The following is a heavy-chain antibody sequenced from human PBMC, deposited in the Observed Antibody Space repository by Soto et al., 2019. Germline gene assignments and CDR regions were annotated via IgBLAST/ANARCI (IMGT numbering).Heavy chain of an antibody. CDR1: GYAFTGYY. V-gene: IGHV1-2*04. CDR2: INPNSGGT. J-gene: IGHJ5*02. CDR3: ARGVGDCSSTSCYVGKKVVIRNWFDP. Sequence: QVQLVQSGAEVKKPWASVKVSCKASGYAFTGYYMHWVRQAPGQGLEWMGWINPNSGGTNYAQKFQGWVTMTRDTSISTAYMELSRLRSDDTAVYYCARGVGDCSSTSCYVGKKVVIRNWFDPWGQGTLVTVSS. D-gene: IGHD2-2*01.